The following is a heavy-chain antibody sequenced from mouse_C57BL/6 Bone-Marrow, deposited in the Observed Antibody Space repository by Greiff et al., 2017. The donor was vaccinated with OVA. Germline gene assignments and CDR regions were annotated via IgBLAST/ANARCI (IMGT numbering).Heavy chain of an antibody. V-gene: IGHV1-59*01. D-gene: IGHD2-4*01. CDR3: ARSDYDWAMDY. J-gene: IGHJ4*01. Sequence: VQLQQSGAELVRPGTSVKLSCKASGYTFTSYWMHWVKQRPGQGLEWIGVIDPSDSYTNYNQKFKGKATLTVDTSSSTAYMQLSSLTSEDSAVYYCARSDYDWAMDYWGQGTSVTVSS. CDR2: IDPSDSYT. CDR1: GYTFTSYW.